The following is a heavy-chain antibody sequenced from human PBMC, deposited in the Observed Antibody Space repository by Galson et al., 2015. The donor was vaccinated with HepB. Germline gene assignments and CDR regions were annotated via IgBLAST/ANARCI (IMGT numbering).Heavy chain of an antibody. CDR3: ARETPDTYYFDY. V-gene: IGHV1-46*01. J-gene: IGHJ4*02. D-gene: IGHD2-15*01. CDR2: IFAGGGST. Sequence: SVKVSCKASGYTLTNYHFHWVRQAPGRGPEWMGKIFAGGGSTRFAERFQGRVTLTRDSSTSTIYMEVSSLRSDDTAVYYCARETPDTYYFDYWGQGTLVTVS. CDR1: GYTLTNYH.